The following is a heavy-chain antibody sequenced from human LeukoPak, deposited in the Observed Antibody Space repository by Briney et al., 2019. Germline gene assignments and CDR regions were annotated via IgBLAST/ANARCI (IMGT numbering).Heavy chain of an antibody. Sequence: GGSLRLSCAASGFTFSTYEMNWVRQAPGKGLEWVSYIGRSGGNIYYADSVKGRFTISRDNAKDSLYLQMNSLRAEDTAVYYCARVRRSYGYQYYFGMDVWGQGTTVTVSS. CDR3: ARVRRSYGYQYYFGMDV. V-gene: IGHV3-48*03. D-gene: IGHD5-18*01. J-gene: IGHJ6*02. CDR1: GFTFSTYE. CDR2: IGRSGGNI.